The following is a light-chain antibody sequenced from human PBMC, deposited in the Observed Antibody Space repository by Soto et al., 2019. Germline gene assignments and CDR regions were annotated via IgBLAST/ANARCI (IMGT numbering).Light chain of an antibody. J-gene: IGKJ4*01. CDR3: QQGYSIHALT. CDR1: QTISTY. CDR2: DVS. V-gene: IGKV1-39*01. Sequence: DIQMTQSPSSLSASVGDRVTISCRASQTISTYLHWYQHKPGRAPRLVISDVSTLQSGVPGRFRGSGYETECTLTITYVQPDDFATYYCQQGYSIHALTFGGWTKVELK.